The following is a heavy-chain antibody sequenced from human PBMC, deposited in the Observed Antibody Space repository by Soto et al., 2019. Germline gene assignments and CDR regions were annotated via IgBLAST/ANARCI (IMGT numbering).Heavy chain of an antibody. D-gene: IGHD3-9*01. CDR1: GYIFTSYY. J-gene: IGHJ6*02. V-gene: IGHV1-69*06. CDR3: AREPPGPYYDILTGYYYYYGMDV. Sequence: GASVKVSCKASGYIFTSYYIHWVRQAPGQGLEWMGGIIPIFGRANYAQKFQGRVTITADKSTSTAYMELSSLRSEDTAVYYCAREPPGPYYDILTGYYYYYGMDVWGQGTTVTVSS. CDR2: IIPIFGRA.